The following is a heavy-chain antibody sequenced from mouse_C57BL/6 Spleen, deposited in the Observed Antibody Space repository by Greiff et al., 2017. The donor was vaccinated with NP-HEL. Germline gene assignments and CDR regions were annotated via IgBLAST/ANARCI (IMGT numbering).Heavy chain of an antibody. J-gene: IGHJ1*03. CDR1: GFTFSSYA. V-gene: IGHV5-9-1*02. Sequence: EVKVVESGEGLVKPGGSLKLSCAASGFTFSSYAMSWVRQTPEKRLEWVAYISSGGDYIYYADTVKGRFTISRDNARNTLYLQMSSLKSEDTAMYYCTRDEDYYGSSYWYFDVWGTGTTVTVSS. CDR2: ISSGGDYI. D-gene: IGHD1-1*01. CDR3: TRDEDYYGSSYWYFDV.